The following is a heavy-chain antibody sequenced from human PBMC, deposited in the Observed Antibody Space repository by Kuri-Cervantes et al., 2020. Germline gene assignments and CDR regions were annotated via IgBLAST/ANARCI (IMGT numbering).Heavy chain of an antibody. J-gene: IGHJ4*02. V-gene: IGHV3-30*18. Sequence: GESLKISCAASGFTFSSYSMNWVRQAPGKGLEWVAVISSDGSNKNYADSVKGRFTISRDNSKNTLYLQMNSLRAEDTAVYYCAKALYFDWLSYGYYFDYWGQGTLVTVSS. CDR1: GFTFSSYS. D-gene: IGHD3-9*01. CDR3: AKALYFDWLSYGYYFDY. CDR2: ISSDGSNK.